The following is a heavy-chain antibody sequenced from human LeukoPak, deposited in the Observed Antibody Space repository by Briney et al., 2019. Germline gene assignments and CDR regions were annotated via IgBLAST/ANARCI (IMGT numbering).Heavy chain of an antibody. V-gene: IGHV4-4*02. Sequence: PSETLSLTCAVSIDSTSGNYWSWVRQSPGKGLEWIGEVHRSGRTNYMPSLKSRVTISIDKSKDQVSLDLTSVTAADTAVYYCATEILGAPTPGAYWGQGTPVTVSS. J-gene: IGHJ4*02. D-gene: IGHD2-8*02. CDR3: ATEILGAPTPGAY. CDR2: VHRSGRT. CDR1: IDSTSGNY.